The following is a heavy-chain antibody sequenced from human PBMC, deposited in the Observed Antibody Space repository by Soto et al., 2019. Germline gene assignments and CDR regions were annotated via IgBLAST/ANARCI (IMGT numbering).Heavy chain of an antibody. CDR2: ISGSDGKT. D-gene: IGHD3-3*01. Sequence: GSLRLSCAASGFSFSSYAMSWVRQAPGKGLEWVSTISGSDGKTFYADSVKGRFSISRDTSKNTLYLQMNSLRADDTAVYYCARWSYLDYWGQGTRVTVSS. J-gene: IGHJ4*02. CDR1: GFSFSSYA. CDR3: ARWSYLDY. V-gene: IGHV3-23*01.